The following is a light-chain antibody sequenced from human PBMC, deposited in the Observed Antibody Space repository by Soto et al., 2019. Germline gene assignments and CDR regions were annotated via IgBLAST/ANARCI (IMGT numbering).Light chain of an antibody. Sequence: EIVMTQSPATLSVSPGERVALSCRASQSVRGNFAWYQQKPDQAPRILIYDASTRATGIPARFSGSGSGTEFTLTISGLQSEDFGVFYCQQYNNWPYTFGQGTKLEIK. J-gene: IGKJ2*01. V-gene: IGKV3-15*01. CDR1: QSVRGN. CDR3: QQYNNWPYT. CDR2: DAS.